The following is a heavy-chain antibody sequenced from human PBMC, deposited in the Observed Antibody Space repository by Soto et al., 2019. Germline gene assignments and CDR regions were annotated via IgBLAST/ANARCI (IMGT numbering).Heavy chain of an antibody. CDR1: GGSVSSSSYY. D-gene: IGHD3-22*01. CDR2: IYYSGST. V-gene: IGHV4-39*01. Sequence: PSCSLSHTCAVCGGSVSSSSYYMGWIRQPPGKGLEWIGSIYYSGSTYYNPSLKSRGTISVDTSKNQFSLKLSSVTAADTAVYYCARPRGITKIVVEKSYFDYWGQGTLVTVSA. CDR3: ARPRGITKIVVEKSYFDY. J-gene: IGHJ4*02.